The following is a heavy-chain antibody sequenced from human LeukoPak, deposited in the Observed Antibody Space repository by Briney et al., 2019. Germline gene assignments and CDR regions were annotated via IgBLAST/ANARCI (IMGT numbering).Heavy chain of an antibody. CDR3: ARDKYDFWSGIYYYYYYMDV. D-gene: IGHD3-3*01. CDR2: IYTSGST. Sequence: SETLSLTCTVSGGSISSGRYYWSWIRQPAGKGLEWIGRIYTSGSTNYTPSLKSRVTISVDTSKNQFSLKLSSVTAADMAVYYCARDKYDFWSGIYYYYYYMDVWGKGTTVTVSS. J-gene: IGHJ6*03. V-gene: IGHV4-61*02. CDR1: GGSISSGRYY.